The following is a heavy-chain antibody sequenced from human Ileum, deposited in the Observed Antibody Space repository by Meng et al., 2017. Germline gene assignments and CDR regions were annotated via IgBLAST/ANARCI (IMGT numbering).Heavy chain of an antibody. D-gene: IGHD4-17*01. Sequence: VAVGGGLVRPGVSLRFSRSAAGFNFNNYWMHWVRQAPGKGLVWVSRISGDGLSTSYADSMKGRFTISRDNSERTLSLQMNNLRPEDTAVYYCAIDYGDSGYDGVFDYWGQGTLVTVSS. V-gene: IGHV3-74*01. CDR3: AIDYGDSGYDGVFDY. J-gene: IGHJ4*02. CDR2: ISGDGLST. CDR1: GFNFNNYW.